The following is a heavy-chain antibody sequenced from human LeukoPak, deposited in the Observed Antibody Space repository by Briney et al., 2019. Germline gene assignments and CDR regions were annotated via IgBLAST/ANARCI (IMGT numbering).Heavy chain of an antibody. J-gene: IGHJ3*02. CDR3: ARKRGVGVDTNAFDM. CDR1: GYTITGYY. CDR2: INANNDGS. D-gene: IGHD3-3*01. V-gene: IGHV1-2*02. Sequence: GASVKVSCKASGYTITGYYMHWVRQAPGQGLEWMGWINANNDGSVYAQKFQGRVTMTRDTSINTAYMELGRLRSDDTAVYYCARKRGVGVDTNAFDMWGQGTMVTVSS.